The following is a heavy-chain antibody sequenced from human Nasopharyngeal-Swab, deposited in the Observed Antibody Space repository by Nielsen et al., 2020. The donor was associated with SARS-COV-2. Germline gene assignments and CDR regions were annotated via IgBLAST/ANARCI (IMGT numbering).Heavy chain of an antibody. CDR3: TTVAGSYGRFDY. CDR1: GFTFSSYS. Sequence: GESLKISCAASGFTFSSYSMNWVRQAPGKGLEWVSSISSSSSYIYYADSVKGRFTISRDNAKNSLYLQMNSLRAEDTAVYYCTTVAGSYGRFDYWGQGTLVTVSS. V-gene: IGHV3-21*01. D-gene: IGHD1-26*01. J-gene: IGHJ4*02. CDR2: ISSSSSYI.